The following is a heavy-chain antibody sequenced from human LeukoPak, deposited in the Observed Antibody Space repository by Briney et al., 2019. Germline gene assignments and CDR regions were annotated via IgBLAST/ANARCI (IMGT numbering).Heavy chain of an antibody. J-gene: IGHJ1*01. V-gene: IGHV4-34*01. CDR3: ARGPYSSSWYSLESFQP. CDR2: INHSGST. D-gene: IGHD6-13*01. CDR1: GGSFSGYY. Sequence: PSETLSLTCAVYGGSFSGYYWSWIRQPPGKGLEWIGEINHSGSTNYNPSLKSRVTISVDTSKNQFSLKLSSVTAADTAVYYCARGPYSSSWYSLESFQPWGQGTLVTVSS.